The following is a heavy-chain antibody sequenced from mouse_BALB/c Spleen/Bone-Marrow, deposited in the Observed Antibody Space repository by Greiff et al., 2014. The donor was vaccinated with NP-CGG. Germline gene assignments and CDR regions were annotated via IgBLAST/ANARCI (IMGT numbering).Heavy chain of an antibody. CDR1: GFNIKDTY. V-gene: IGHV14-3*02. J-gene: IGHJ3*01. Sequence: EVQVVESGAELVKPGASVKLSCTASGFNIKDTYMHWVKQRPEQGLEWIGRIDPANGNTKYDPKFQGKATITADTSSNTAYLQLSGLTSEDTAVYYCAAYYYGSSQFAYWGQGTLVTVSA. D-gene: IGHD1-1*01. CDR2: IDPANGNT. CDR3: AAYYYGSSQFAY.